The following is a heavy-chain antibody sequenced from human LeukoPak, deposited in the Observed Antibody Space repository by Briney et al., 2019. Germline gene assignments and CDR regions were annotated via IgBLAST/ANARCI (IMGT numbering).Heavy chain of an antibody. CDR2: IYYDGSNR. CDR3: ARLPTGFFGMDV. J-gene: IGHJ6*02. V-gene: IGHV3-33*01. D-gene: IGHD1-14*01. Sequence: GGSLRLSCAASGFTFNTYGMHWVRQAPGKGLEWLAVIYYDGSNRYYADSVKGRFTISRDNSKNTLYLQMNSLRAEDTSVYYCARLPTGFFGMDVWGQGATVTVSS. CDR1: GFTFNTYG.